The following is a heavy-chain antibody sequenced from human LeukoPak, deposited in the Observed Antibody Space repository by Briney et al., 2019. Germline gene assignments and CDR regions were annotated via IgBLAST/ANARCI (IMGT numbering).Heavy chain of an antibody. Sequence: GGSLRLSCAASGFTFSTYGMHWVRQAPGKGLEWVAVIWYDGSNKYYADSVKGRFTISRDNSKNTLYLQMNSLRAEDTAVYYCAREPYRRAPNYYYYGMDVWGQGTTVTVSS. CDR1: GFTFSTYG. CDR3: AREPYRRAPNYYYYGMDV. V-gene: IGHV3-33*08. CDR2: IWYDGSNK. D-gene: IGHD1-14*01. J-gene: IGHJ6*02.